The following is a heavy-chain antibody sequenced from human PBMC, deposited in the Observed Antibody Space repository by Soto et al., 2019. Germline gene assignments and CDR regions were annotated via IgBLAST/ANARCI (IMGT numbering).Heavy chain of an antibody. D-gene: IGHD2-2*01. CDR2: INAGNGNT. J-gene: IGHJ5*02. Sequence: GASVKVSCKASGYTFTSYAMHWVRQAPGQRLEWMGWINAGNGNTKYSQKFQGRVTITRDTSASTAYMELSSLRAEDTAVYYCARVVRSKPPYCSWTSCYPWFAHWGPGTLVTVSS. CDR3: ARVVRSKPPYCSWTSCYPWFAH. V-gene: IGHV1-3*01. CDR1: GYTFTSYA.